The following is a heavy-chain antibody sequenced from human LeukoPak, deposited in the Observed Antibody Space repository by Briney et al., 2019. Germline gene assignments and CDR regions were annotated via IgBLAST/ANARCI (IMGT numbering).Heavy chain of an antibody. CDR2: IKEDGSEE. CDR1: GFTLSSYW. D-gene: IGHD3-22*01. V-gene: IGHV3-7*01. J-gene: IGHJ3*01. Sequence: GGSLRLSCAASGFTLSSYWMGWVRQAPGKGLNCVANIKEDGSEEYYVDSVKGRFSISRDNAKNSLYLQMNSLRAEDTAVYYCARDWLAGNPYHAFDLWGKGTMVTVSS. CDR3: ARDWLAGNPYHAFDL.